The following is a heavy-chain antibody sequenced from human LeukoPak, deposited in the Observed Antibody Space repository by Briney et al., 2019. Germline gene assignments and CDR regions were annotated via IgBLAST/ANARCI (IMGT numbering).Heavy chain of an antibody. CDR3: ARGISYVWGD. J-gene: IGHJ4*02. V-gene: IGHV4-4*02. CDR2: IYHSGTT. Sequence: PSETLSLTCAVSGDSISSNNWWSWARQPPGKGLEWIGEIYHSGTTNYNPSLKGRVTISVDKSKNQFSLKLSSVTAADTAMYYCARGISYVWGDGGQGTLVSVSS. D-gene: IGHD3-16*01. CDR1: GDSISSNNW.